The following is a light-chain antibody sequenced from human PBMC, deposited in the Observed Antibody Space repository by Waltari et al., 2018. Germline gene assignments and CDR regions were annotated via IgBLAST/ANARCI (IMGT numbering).Light chain of an antibody. J-gene: IGLJ3*02. Sequence: QSALPQPRSVSGSPGQSVTISCTGTSSDGGYSYYVSWYQQNPGKAPKLMIYEVNKRPSGVPYRFSGSKSGNTASLTISGLQPEDEADYYCSSYAGSSTLVFGGGTKLTVL. CDR1: SSDGGYSYY. V-gene: IGLV2-11*01. CDR3: SSYAGSSTLV. CDR2: EVN.